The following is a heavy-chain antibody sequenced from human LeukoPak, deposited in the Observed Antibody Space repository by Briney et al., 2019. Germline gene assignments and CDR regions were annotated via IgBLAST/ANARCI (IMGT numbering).Heavy chain of an antibody. CDR3: ARALYFGGVPH. V-gene: IGHV1-2*02. J-gene: IGHJ4*02. D-gene: IGHD2-21*01. CDR1: GYTFTSYD. Sequence: ASVKVSCKASGYTFTSYDINWVRQATGQGLEWMGWINPNSGGTNYAQKFQGRVTMTRDTSISTAYMELSRLRSDDTAVYYCARALYFGGVPHWGQGTLVTVSS. CDR2: INPNSGGT.